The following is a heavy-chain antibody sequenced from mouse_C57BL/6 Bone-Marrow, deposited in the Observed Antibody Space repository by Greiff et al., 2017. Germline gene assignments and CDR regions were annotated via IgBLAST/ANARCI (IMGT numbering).Heavy chain of an antibody. J-gene: IGHJ3*01. Sequence: EVQLVESGPGLVKPSQSLSLTCSVTGYSITSGYYWNWIRQFPGNKLEWMGYISYDGSNNYNPSLKNLISITRDTSKNQFFLKLNSVTTEDTATYYCARDGLVFAYWGQGTLVTVSA. CDR1: GYSITSGYY. CDR3: ARDGLVFAY. D-gene: IGHD3-3*01. CDR2: ISYDGSN. V-gene: IGHV3-6*01.